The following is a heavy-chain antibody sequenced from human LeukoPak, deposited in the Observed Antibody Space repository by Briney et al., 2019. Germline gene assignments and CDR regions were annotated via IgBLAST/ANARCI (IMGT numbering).Heavy chain of an antibody. CDR3: ARLVGVTALDY. V-gene: IGHV3-7*01. Sequence: PGGSLRLSCAASGFTFSNYWMSWVRQAPGKGLEWVANIKQDGSEKYYVDSVKGRFSISRDNAKSSLYLQMNSLRAEDTALYYCARLVGVTALDYWGQGILVTVSS. D-gene: IGHD1-26*01. CDR1: GFTFSNYW. CDR2: IKQDGSEK. J-gene: IGHJ4*02.